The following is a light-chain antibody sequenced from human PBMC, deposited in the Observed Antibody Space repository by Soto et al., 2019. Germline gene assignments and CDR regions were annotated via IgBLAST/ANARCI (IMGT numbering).Light chain of an antibody. V-gene: IGKV3-11*01. CDR2: DAS. Sequence: EVVMRQSPATLSVSPGEGATLSCRASQGIGDTLAWYQHKPGQTPRLLIYDASNRATGIPARFSGSGSGTDFTLTISSLEPEDFAIYYCQQRSNWPPITFGQGTRLEI. CDR1: QGIGDT. CDR3: QQRSNWPPIT. J-gene: IGKJ5*01.